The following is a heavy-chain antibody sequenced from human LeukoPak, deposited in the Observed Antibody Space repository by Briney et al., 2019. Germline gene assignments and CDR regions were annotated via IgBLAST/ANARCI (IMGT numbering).Heavy chain of an antibody. CDR2: IYTSGST. CDR3: ARADTAMVPGSYYYYMDV. D-gene: IGHD5-18*01. J-gene: IGHJ6*03. Sequence: PSETLSLTCTVSGGSISSYYWSWIRQPAGKGLEWIGRIYTSGSTNYNPSLKSRVTISVDKSKKQFSLKLSSVTAADTAVYYCARADTAMVPGSYYYYMDVWGKGTTVTVSS. CDR1: GGSISSYY. V-gene: IGHV4-4*07.